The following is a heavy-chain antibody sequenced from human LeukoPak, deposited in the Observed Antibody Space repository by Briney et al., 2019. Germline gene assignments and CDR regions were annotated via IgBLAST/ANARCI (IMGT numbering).Heavy chain of an antibody. CDR1: GYSISSGYY. D-gene: IGHD3-22*01. CDR3: ARDYPYDSSGYWWFDP. Sequence: SETLSLTCTVSGYSISSGYYWGWIRQPPGKGLEWIGSIYHSGSTYYNPSLKSRVTISVDTSKKQFSLKLSSVTAADTAVYYCARDYPYDSSGYWWFDPWGQGTLVTVSS. CDR2: IYHSGST. V-gene: IGHV4-38-2*02. J-gene: IGHJ5*02.